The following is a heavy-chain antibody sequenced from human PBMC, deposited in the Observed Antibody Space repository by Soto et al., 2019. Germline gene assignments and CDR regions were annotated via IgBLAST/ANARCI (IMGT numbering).Heavy chain of an antibody. CDR1: GFTFSSYG. CDR2: VSYDGSDK. V-gene: IGHV3-33*01. J-gene: IGHJ6*03. D-gene: IGHD6-13*01. Sequence: PVGSLRLSCAASGFTFSSYGMHWVRQAPGKGLEWVAVVSYDGSDKYYVDSVRGRFTISRDNAKNSLYLQMNSLRAEDTAVYYCARGPYAAAGTYYYYMDVWGKGTTVTVSS. CDR3: ARGPYAAAGTYYYYMDV.